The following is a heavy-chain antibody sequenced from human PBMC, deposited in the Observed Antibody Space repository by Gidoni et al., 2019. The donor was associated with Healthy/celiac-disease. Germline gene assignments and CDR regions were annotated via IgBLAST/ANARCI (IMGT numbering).Heavy chain of an antibody. Sequence: QVQLVESGGGVVQPGRSLRLSCAASGFTFSSYAMHWVRQAPGKGLEWVAVISYDGSNQYYADSVKGRFTISRDNSKNTLYLQMNSLRAEDTAVYYCARGYCSSTSCYRTPLSDYWGQGTLVTVSS. CDR2: ISYDGSNQ. CDR1: GFTFSSYA. D-gene: IGHD2-2*01. J-gene: IGHJ4*02. V-gene: IGHV3-30-3*01. CDR3: ARGYCSSTSCYRTPLSDY.